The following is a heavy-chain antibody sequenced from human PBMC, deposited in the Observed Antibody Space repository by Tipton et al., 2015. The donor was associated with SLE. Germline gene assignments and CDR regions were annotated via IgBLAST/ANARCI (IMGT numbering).Heavy chain of an antibody. CDR3: ARDSPGYCSSTSCYMGD. CDR1: GFIFSSYW. V-gene: IGHV3-7*01. D-gene: IGHD2-2*02. CDR2: IKQDGSEK. Sequence: SLRLSCAASGFIFSSYWMSWVRQAPGKGLEWVGNIKQDGSEKYYVDSVKGRFTISRDNAKNSLYLQMNSLRVEDTAVYYCARDSPGYCSSTSCYMGDWGQGTLVTVSS. J-gene: IGHJ4*02.